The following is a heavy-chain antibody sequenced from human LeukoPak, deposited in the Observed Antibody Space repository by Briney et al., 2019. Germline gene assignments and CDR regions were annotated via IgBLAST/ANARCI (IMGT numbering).Heavy chain of an antibody. V-gene: IGHV3-23*01. CDR3: AKGRRMVRGVISYYYGMDV. CDR1: GFTFSSYA. Sequence: GGSLRLSCAASGFTFSSYAMSWVRQAPGKGLEWVSAISGSGGSTYYADSVKGRFTISRDNSKNTLYLQMNSLRAEDTAVYYCAKGRRMVRGVISYYYGMDVWGQGTTVTVSS. CDR2: ISGSGGST. D-gene: IGHD3-10*01. J-gene: IGHJ6*02.